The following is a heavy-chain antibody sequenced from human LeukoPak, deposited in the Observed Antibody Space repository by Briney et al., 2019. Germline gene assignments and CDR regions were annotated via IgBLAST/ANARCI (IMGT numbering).Heavy chain of an antibody. V-gene: IGHV4-61*08. CDR1: GGSISSGGYY. Sequence: SETLSLTCTVSGGSISSGGYYWSWIRQHPGKGLEGIGYIYYSGSTNYNPSLKSRVTISVDTSKNQFSLKLSSVPAADTAVYYCARHSSSWRLDYWGQGTLVTVSS. CDR3: ARHSSSWRLDY. CDR2: IYYSGST. J-gene: IGHJ4*02. D-gene: IGHD6-13*01.